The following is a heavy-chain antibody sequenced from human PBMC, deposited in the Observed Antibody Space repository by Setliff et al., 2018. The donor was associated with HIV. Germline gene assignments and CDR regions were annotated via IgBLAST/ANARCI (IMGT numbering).Heavy chain of an antibody. J-gene: IGHJ4*02. CDR3: ATYSIAAAGGGVGRRNYFDY. CDR1: GGSISSRSYY. CDR2: IHTSGDT. D-gene: IGHD6-13*01. V-gene: IGHV4-61*09. Sequence: SETLSLTCSVSGGSISSRSYYWSWIRQPAGKGLEWIGHIHTSGDTDYSPSLNSRVTISVDTSKNQFSLKLSSVTAADTAVYYCATYSIAAAGGGVGRRNYFDYWGLGTLVTVSS.